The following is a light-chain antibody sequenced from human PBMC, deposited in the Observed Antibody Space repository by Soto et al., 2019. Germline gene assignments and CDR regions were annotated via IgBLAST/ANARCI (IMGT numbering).Light chain of an antibody. Sequence: DIQMTQSPSTLSASVGDRVTITCRASQSISSWLAWYQQKPGKAPKLLIYKASSLESGVPSRFSGSGSGTEFTLTISSLQPDDFATYYCQQYNSYSPWTFGQGTKGDI. V-gene: IGKV1-5*03. CDR1: QSISSW. CDR2: KAS. J-gene: IGKJ1*01. CDR3: QQYNSYSPWT.